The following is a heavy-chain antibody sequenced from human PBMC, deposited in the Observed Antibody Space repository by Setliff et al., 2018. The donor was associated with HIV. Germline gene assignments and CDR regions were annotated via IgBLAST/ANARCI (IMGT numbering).Heavy chain of an antibody. CDR3: ARVGYCSSTSCYDY. CDR2: ISRSSSDI. V-gene: IGHV3-21*01. J-gene: IGHJ4*02. D-gene: IGHD2-2*01. Sequence: NPGGSLRLSCEASGFTFSTYSMNWVRQAPGKGLEWVSSISRSSSDIYYADSVKGRFTVSRDNAKNSLYLQMNSLRAEDTAVYYCARVGYCSSTSCYDYWGQGTLVTVSS. CDR1: GFTFSTYS.